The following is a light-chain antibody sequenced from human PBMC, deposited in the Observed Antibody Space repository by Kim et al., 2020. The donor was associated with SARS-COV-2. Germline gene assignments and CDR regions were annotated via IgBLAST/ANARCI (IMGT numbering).Light chain of an antibody. V-gene: IGKV3-20*01. Sequence: ATGERATISYRARQSVSSSYLAWYQQKPGQAPRLLIYGASSRATGIPDRFSGSGSGTDFTLTISRLEPEDFAVYYCQQYDSSPLTFGGGTKVDIK. CDR2: GAS. CDR3: QQYDSSPLT. J-gene: IGKJ4*01. CDR1: QSVSSSY.